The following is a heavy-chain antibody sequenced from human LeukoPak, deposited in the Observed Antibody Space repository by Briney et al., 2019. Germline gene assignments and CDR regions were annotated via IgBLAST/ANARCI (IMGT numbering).Heavy chain of an antibody. CDR2: INPNSGGT. J-gene: IGHJ4*02. CDR1: GYTFTGYY. V-gene: IGHV1-2*02. Sequence: ASVKVSCKASGYTFTGYYMHWVRQAPGQGLEWMGWINPNSGGTNYAQKFQDRVTMTRDTSISTAYMELSRLRSDDTAVYYCARKIAVAGTLYLGYWGQGTLVTVSS. CDR3: ARKIAVAGTLYLGY. D-gene: IGHD6-19*01.